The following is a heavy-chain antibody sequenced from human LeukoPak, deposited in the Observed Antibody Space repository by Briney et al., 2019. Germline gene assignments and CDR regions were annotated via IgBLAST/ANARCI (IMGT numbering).Heavy chain of an antibody. Sequence: PSETLSLTCTVSGGSISSYYWSWIRQPAGKGLEWIGRIYTSGSTNYNASLKSRVTMSVDTSKNQFSLKLSSVTAADTAVYYCERARQWLWSGFAPWGQGTLVTVSS. D-gene: IGHD6-19*01. CDR3: ERARQWLWSGFAP. V-gene: IGHV4-4*07. J-gene: IGHJ5*02. CDR2: IYTSGST. CDR1: GGSISSYY.